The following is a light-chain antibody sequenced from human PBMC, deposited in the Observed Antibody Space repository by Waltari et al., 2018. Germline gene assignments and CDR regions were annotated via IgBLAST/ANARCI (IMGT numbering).Light chain of an antibody. CDR3: QQSYNTPLT. CDR1: QSITNF. CDR2: AAS. V-gene: IGKV1-39*01. J-gene: IGKJ4*01. Sequence: IQMTQYPSSLSASVGDRVTITCRASQSITNFLNWYQQRPGKAPKLLIYAASILQSGVPSKFIGSGSGTDFTLTISSLQPEDFATYYCQQSYNTPLTFGGGTKVEIK.